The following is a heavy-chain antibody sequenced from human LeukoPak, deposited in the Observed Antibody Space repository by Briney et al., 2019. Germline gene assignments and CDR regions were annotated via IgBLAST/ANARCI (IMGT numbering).Heavy chain of an antibody. V-gene: IGHV1-69*05. CDR1: GGTFSSYA. J-gene: IGHJ4*02. Sequence: GSSVKVSCKASGGTFSSYAISWVRQAPGQGLEWMGGIIPIFGTANYAQKFQGRVTITTDESTSTAYMELSSLRSEDTAVYYCARTYYCDSSGYTFDYWGQGTLVTVSS. CDR2: IIPIFGTA. D-gene: IGHD3-22*01. CDR3: ARTYYCDSSGYTFDY.